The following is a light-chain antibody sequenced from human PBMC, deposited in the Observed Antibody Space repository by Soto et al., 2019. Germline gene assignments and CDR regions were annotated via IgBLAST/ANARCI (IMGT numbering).Light chain of an antibody. J-gene: IGKJ2*01. CDR2: TAS. CDR3: QQYNSYPRT. Sequence: DLQMTQSPSSLSASVGDRVTITCRASQGISNDLAWFQQKPGKAPKTLIHTASTLQTGAPSKFSGSVSGTDFTLIIGSLQPEDFATYYCQQYNSYPRTIGQVTRLEI. CDR1: QGISND. V-gene: IGKV1-16*02.